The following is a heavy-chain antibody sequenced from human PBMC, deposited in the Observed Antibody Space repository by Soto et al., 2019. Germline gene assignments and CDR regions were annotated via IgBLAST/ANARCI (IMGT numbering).Heavy chain of an antibody. Sequence: GASVKVSCKASGYTFTVYYMHWVRQAPGQGLEWMGWINPNSGGTNYAQKFQGWVTMTRDTSISTAYMELSRLRSDDTAVYYCALGTGIAAAGLYGMDVWGQGTTVTVSS. J-gene: IGHJ6*02. CDR3: ALGTGIAAAGLYGMDV. D-gene: IGHD6-13*01. CDR1: GYTFTVYY. CDR2: INPNSGGT. V-gene: IGHV1-2*04.